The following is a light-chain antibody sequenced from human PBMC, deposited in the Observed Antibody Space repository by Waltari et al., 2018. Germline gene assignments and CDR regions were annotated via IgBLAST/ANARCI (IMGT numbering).Light chain of an antibody. CDR3: QSYDSSLSASV. CDR2: ANN. J-gene: IGLJ3*02. CDR1: SSNIGAGSV. V-gene: IGLV1-40*01. Sequence: QSGLTQPPSVSGAAGPRVTISCTGSSSNIGAGSVLSGYQLLPGTAPKLLIYANNNRPSGVPDRCSGSKSGTSASLAITGLQVEDEADYYCQSYDSSLSASVFGGGTKLTVL.